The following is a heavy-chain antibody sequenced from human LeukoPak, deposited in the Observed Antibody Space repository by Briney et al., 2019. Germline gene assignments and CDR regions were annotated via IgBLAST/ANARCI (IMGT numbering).Heavy chain of an antibody. J-gene: IGHJ4*02. CDR3: ARGRGSSALDY. CDR2: INHSGST. V-gene: IGHV4-34*01. D-gene: IGHD6-13*01. CDR1: GGSFSGYY. Sequence: SETLSLTCAVYGGSFSGYYWSWIRQPPGKGLEWIGEINHSGSTNYNPSLKSRVTISVDTSKNQFSLKLSSVTAADTAVYYCARGRGSSALDYWGQRTLVTVSS.